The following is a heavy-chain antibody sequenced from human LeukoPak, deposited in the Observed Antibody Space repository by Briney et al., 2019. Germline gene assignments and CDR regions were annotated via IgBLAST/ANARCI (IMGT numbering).Heavy chain of an antibody. D-gene: IGHD1-26*01. CDR2: ISPDDSDI. CDR1: GYSFTTYW. CDR3: ARHEGSGSYYSY. Sequence: GQSLKISCKGSGYSFTTYWIAWVRQMPGRGLEWMGIISPDDSDIRYSPSFQGHVTISADKSISTAYLQWSSLQASVTAMYYCARHEGSGSYYSYWGQGTLVTVSS. J-gene: IGHJ4*02. V-gene: IGHV5-51*01.